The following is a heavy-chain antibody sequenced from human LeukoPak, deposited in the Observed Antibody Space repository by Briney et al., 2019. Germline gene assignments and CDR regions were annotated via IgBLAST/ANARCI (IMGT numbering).Heavy chain of an antibody. J-gene: IGHJ4*02. D-gene: IGHD2-2*01. V-gene: IGHV3-74*01. CDR2: INNDGSST. CDR1: GFTFSTYW. Sequence: GGSLRLSCAASGFTFSTYWVHWVRQAPGKGLVWVSRINNDGSSTNYVDSVKGRFTISRDNAKNTLYLQMNSLRAEDTAVYYCARVLGGYCSGTTCTLDYWGQGTLVTVSS. CDR3: ARVLGGYCSGTTCTLDY.